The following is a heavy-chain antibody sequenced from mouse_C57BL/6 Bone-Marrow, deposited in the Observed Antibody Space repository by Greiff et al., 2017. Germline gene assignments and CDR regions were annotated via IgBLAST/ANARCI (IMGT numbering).Heavy chain of an antibody. Sequence: EVQLQQSGPVLVKPGASVKMSCKASGYTFTDYYMNWVKQSHGKSLEWIGVINPYNGGTSYNQKFKGKATLTVDKSSSTAYMELNSLTSEDSAVYYCARRRWLPYYAMDYWGQGTSVTVSS. V-gene: IGHV1-19*01. CDR1: GYTFTDYY. D-gene: IGHD2-3*01. CDR3: ARRRWLPYYAMDY. CDR2: INPYNGGT. J-gene: IGHJ4*01.